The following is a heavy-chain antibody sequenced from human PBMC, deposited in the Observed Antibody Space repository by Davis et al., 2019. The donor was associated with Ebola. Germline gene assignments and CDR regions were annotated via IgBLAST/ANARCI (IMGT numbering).Heavy chain of an antibody. V-gene: IGHV4-4*02. CDR1: GGSISSSNW. D-gene: IGHD4-23*01. CDR2: VYHNGNT. J-gene: IGHJ3*01. CDR3: ATHGRNSGNSLRGSFDL. Sequence: SETLSLTCTVSGGSISSSNWWNWVRPPPGKGLEWVGPVYHNGNTNYNPSVESRITVFVDKSRNEFSLRLTSVTAADTAIYYCATHGRNSGNSLRGSFDLWGQGTMVIVSS.